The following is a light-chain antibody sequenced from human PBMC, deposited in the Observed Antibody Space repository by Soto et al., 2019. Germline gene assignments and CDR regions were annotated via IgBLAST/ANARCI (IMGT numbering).Light chain of an antibody. Sequence: EIVLTQSPATLSLSPGERATLSCRASQSVNSYLAWYQQKPGQAPRLLIYDASNRATGIATRFSGSGSGTDFTLTISSLEPEDFAVYYCPQRSNWPLTFGGGTKVEIK. CDR1: QSVNSY. V-gene: IGKV3-11*01. CDR2: DAS. J-gene: IGKJ4*01. CDR3: PQRSNWPLT.